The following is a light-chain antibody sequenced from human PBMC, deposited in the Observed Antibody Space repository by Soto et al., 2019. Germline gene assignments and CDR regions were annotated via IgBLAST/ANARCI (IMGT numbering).Light chain of an antibody. CDR1: QSLLHSNGYNY. J-gene: IGKJ2*01. V-gene: IGKV2-28*01. Sequence: DMVMTQSPLSLPVTPVEPSSISCRSRQSLLHSNGYNYLDWYLQKPWQSPQLLICLSSNRASGVPDRFSGSGSGTDFTPTISRVEAEDVGVYYCMQALQAPYTFGLGNKLDIK. CDR3: MQALQAPYT. CDR2: LSS.